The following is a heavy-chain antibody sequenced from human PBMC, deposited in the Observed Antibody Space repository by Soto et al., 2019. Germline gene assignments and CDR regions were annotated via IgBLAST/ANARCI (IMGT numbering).Heavy chain of an antibody. CDR3: ARQFYTVVTPIDL. J-gene: IGHJ5*02. V-gene: IGHV3-48*02. CDR1: GFTFSAYS. D-gene: IGHD2-21*02. CDR2: ISANNANT. Sequence: EVQLVESGGGLVQPGGSLRLSCVASGFTFSAYSMNWVRQAPGKGPEWLSYISANNANTYYADSVRGRFTISRDNAKSSLFLQMDSLRDEDTAVYYCARQFYTVVTPIDLWGQGTLVTVSS.